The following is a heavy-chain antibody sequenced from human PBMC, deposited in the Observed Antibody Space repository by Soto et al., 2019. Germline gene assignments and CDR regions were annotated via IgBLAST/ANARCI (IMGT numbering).Heavy chain of an antibody. V-gene: IGHV4-30-4*01. CDR1: DGSRSTVNYC. Sequence: SDTRTVADGSRSTVNYCRSRNRQSPDKGLEWIGHIYNGGSTYNNPSLKSRVTISVGTSKNQFSLKLSPVSAADTAVYYCARGPSGDKVDYRGHGTLVTVSS. J-gene: IGHJ4*01. CDR3: ARGPSGDKVDY. D-gene: IGHD3-10*01. CDR2: IYNGGST.